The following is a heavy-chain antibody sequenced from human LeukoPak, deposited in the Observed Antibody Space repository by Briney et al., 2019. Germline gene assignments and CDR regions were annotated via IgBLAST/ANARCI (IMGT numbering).Heavy chain of an antibody. D-gene: IGHD3-22*01. J-gene: IGHJ4*02. CDR2: ISAYNGNT. CDR1: GYTFTSYG. Sequence: ASVKVSCKASGYTFTSYGISWVRQAPGQGLEWMGWISAYNGNTNYAQKLQGRVTMTTDTSTSTAYMELRSLRSDDTAVYYCARDRYYYDSSGRPAYWGQGTLVTVSS. CDR3: ARDRYYYDSSGRPAY. V-gene: IGHV1-18*01.